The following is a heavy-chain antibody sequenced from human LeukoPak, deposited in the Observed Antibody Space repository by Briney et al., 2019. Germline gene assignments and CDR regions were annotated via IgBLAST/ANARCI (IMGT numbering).Heavy chain of an antibody. D-gene: IGHD5-12*01. Sequence: GASVKVSCKASGYTFSGFNIHWVRQAPGQGLEWMGWINPNSGVTNYAQKLQGRVTITRDTSIDTAYMQLSRLRSDDTAVYYCAKDRYGDYEAPFHYYMDAWGRGTTVTVSS. CDR1: GYTFSGFN. CDR3: AKDRYGDYEAPFHYYMDA. J-gene: IGHJ6*03. V-gene: IGHV1-2*02. CDR2: INPNSGVT.